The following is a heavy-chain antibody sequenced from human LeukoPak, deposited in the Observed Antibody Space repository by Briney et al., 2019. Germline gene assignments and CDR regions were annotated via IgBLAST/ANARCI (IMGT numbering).Heavy chain of an antibody. CDR3: AKGDIAGGISWYFEL. CDR2: ISGTVIA. V-gene: IGHV3-23*01. D-gene: IGHD1-26*01. CDR1: GITFSRHA. Sequence: GGSLRLSCAASGITFSRHAMAWVRQAPRKGLEWVSTISGTVIAYYADSVKGRFTISRDNSKNTLYLHMNSLRADDTAIYYCAKGDIAGGISWYFELWGRGTLVTASS. J-gene: IGHJ2*01.